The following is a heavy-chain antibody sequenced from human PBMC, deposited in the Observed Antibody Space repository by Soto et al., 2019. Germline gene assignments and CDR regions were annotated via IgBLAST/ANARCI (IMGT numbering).Heavy chain of an antibody. J-gene: IGHJ4*02. CDR2: ISAYNGNT. CDR1: GYTFTSYG. D-gene: IGHD6-19*01. V-gene: IGHV1-18*01. CDR3: ARESIAVAGTIPFDY. Sequence: QVQLVQSGAEVKKPGASVKVSCKASGYTFTSYGISWVRQAPGHGLEWMGWISAYNGNTNYAQKLQGRVTMTTDTSTSTAYIELRSLRSDDTDVYYCARESIAVAGTIPFDYWGQGTLVIVSS.